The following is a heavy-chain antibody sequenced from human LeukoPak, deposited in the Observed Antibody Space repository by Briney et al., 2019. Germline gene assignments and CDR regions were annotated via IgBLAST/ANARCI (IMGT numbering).Heavy chain of an antibody. J-gene: IGHJ4*02. CDR2: IQSKADGGTT. CDR1: GIPVNSVW. CDR3: VKEPSDRFDSHYFDC. D-gene: IGHD3-10*01. Sequence: GGSLRLSCGVSGIPVNSVWMSWVRQAPAKGLEWIGRIQSKADGGTTDYTASVRGRFTISRDDSEDTLYLQMSSLESEDTAVYYCVKEPSDRFDSHYFDCWGQGTLVTVSS. V-gene: IGHV3-15*01.